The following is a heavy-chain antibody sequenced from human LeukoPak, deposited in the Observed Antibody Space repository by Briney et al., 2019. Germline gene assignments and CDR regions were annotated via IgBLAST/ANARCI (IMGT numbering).Heavy chain of an antibody. CDR2: INPNSGGT. V-gene: IGHV1-2*02. CDR1: GYTFTSYG. D-gene: IGHD3-9*01. J-gene: IGHJ4*02. Sequence: ASVKVSCKASGYTFTSYGISWVRQDPGQGLEWMGWINPNSGGTNYAQKFQGRVTMTRDTSISTAYMELSRLRSDDTAVYYCARGSQGDDILTQFDYWGQGTLVTVSS. CDR3: ARGSQGDDILTQFDY.